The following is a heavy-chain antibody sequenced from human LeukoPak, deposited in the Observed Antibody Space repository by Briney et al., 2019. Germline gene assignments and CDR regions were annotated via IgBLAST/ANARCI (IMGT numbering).Heavy chain of an antibody. CDR2: ISGTGGST. V-gene: IGHV3-23*01. D-gene: IGHD3-10*01. CDR1: GFTFSSYA. CDR3: ARDPQFGY. Sequence: GGSLRLSCAASGFTFSSYAMTWVRQAPGKGLEWVSVISGTGGSTYYADSVKGRITISRDNSKNTLYLQMNSLRAEDTAAYYCARDPQFGYWGQGTLVTVSS. J-gene: IGHJ4*02.